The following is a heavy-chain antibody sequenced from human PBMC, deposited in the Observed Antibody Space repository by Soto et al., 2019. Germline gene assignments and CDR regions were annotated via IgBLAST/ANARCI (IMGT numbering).Heavy chain of an antibody. CDR1: GGSISSGGYY. CDR3: AREWRDYYFDY. J-gene: IGHJ4*02. CDR2: IYYSGST. Sequence: PSETLSLTCPVSGGSISSGGYYWSWIRQHPGKGLEWIGYIYYSGSTYYNPSLKSRVTISVDTSKNQFSLKLSSVTAAGTAVYYCAREWRDYYFDYWGQGTLVTVSS. V-gene: IGHV4-31*03.